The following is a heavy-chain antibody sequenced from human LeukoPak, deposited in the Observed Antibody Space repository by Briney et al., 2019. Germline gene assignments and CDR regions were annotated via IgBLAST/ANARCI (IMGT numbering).Heavy chain of an antibody. CDR2: ISSSGSTI. CDR1: GFTFSSYE. CDR3: AREGYSSGWYYFDY. Sequence: GGSLRLSCAASGFTFSSYEMNWVRLAPGKGLEWVSYISSSGSTIYYADSVKGRFTISRDNAKNSLYPQMNSLRAEDTAVYYCAREGYSSGWYYFDYWGQGTLVTVSS. V-gene: IGHV3-48*03. J-gene: IGHJ4*02. D-gene: IGHD6-19*01.